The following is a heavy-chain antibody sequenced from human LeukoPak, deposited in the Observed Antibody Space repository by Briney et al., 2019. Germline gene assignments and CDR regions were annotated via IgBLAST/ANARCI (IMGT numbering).Heavy chain of an antibody. D-gene: IGHD5-24*01. CDR3: ARNLATIRHYFDY. CDR1: GFTFSSYA. Sequence: PGGSLRLSCAASGFTFSSYAMHWVRQVRKGLEWVAVISYDGSNKYYADSVKGRLTISRDNSKNTVYLQMNSLRIEDTAVYYCARNLATIRHYFDYWGQGTLVTVSS. V-gene: IGHV3-30-3*01. CDR2: ISYDGSNK. J-gene: IGHJ4*02.